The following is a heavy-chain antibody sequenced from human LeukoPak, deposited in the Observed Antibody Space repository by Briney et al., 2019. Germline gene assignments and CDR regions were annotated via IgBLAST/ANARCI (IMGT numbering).Heavy chain of an antibody. CDR3: ASGRWSDYLDY. J-gene: IGHJ4*02. D-gene: IGHD3-3*01. V-gene: IGHV3-74*01. Sequence: GGSLRLSCAASGFTFSSYWMHWVRQAPGKGLVWVSRINTDGSTTSYADSVKGRFTISRDNAKNTLYLQMNSLSGEDTAVYYCASGRWSDYLDYWGQGTLVTVSS. CDR2: INTDGSTT. CDR1: GFTFSSYW.